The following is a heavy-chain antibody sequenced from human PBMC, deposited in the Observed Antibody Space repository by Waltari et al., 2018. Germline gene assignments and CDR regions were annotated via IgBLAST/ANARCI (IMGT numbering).Heavy chain of an antibody. CDR1: GGSFSGYY. Sequence: QVQLQQWGAGLVKPSETLSLTCAVYGGSFSGYYWTWLRQPPGKGLEWIGEINHSGSTNYNPSLKSRVTISVDTSKNQFSLKLSSVTAADTAVYYCARAPVVYGGHFDYWGQGTLVTVSS. J-gene: IGHJ4*02. D-gene: IGHD4-17*01. CDR3: ARAPVVYGGHFDY. CDR2: INHSGST. V-gene: IGHV4-34*01.